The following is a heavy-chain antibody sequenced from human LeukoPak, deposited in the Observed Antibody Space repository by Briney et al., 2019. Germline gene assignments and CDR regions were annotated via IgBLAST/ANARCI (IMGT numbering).Heavy chain of an antibody. Sequence: GASVKLSCKASGGTFSSYAISWGRQAPGQGLEWMGGIIPIFGTANYAQKFQGRVTITADESTSTASMELSSLRSEDTAVYYCARDRGGYSGYDPTEYYYYYYMDVWGKGTTVTISS. CDR2: IIPIFGTA. V-gene: IGHV1-69*13. CDR3: ARDRGGYSGYDPTEYYYYYYMDV. D-gene: IGHD5-12*01. J-gene: IGHJ6*03. CDR1: GGTFSSYA.